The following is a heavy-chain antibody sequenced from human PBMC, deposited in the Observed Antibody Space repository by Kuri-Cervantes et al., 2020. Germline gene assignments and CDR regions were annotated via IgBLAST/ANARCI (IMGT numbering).Heavy chain of an antibody. CDR3: AKDIGLRYFDWLGPDY. V-gene: IGHV1-2*04. Sequence: ASVKVSCKASGYTFTGYYMHWVRQAPGQGLEWMGWINPNSGGTNYAQKFQGWVTMTRDTSISTAYMELSRLRSDDTAVYYCAKDIGLRYFDWLGPDYWGQGTLVTVSS. CDR1: GYTFTGYY. J-gene: IGHJ4*02. D-gene: IGHD3-9*01. CDR2: INPNSGGT.